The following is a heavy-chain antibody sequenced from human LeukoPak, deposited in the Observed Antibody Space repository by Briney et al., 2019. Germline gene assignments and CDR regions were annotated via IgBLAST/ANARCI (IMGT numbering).Heavy chain of an antibody. CDR2: ISYDGSNK. J-gene: IGHJ3*02. V-gene: IGHV3-30*04. Sequence: QPGGSLRLSCAASGFTFSSYAMHWVRQAPGKGLEWVAVISYDGSNKYYADSVKGRFTISRDNSKNTLYLQMNSLRAEDTAVYYCARARRITMVRGVEYAFDIWGQGTMVTVSS. CDR3: ARARRITMVRGVEYAFDI. CDR1: GFTFSSYA. D-gene: IGHD3-10*01.